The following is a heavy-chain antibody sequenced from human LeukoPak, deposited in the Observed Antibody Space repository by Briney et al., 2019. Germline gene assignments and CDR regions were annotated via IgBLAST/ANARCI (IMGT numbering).Heavy chain of an antibody. CDR3: ARQDRYRYYYDSSGHISH. V-gene: IGHV3-53*01. CDR2: IYSGGST. D-gene: IGHD3-22*01. J-gene: IGHJ1*01. CDR1: GFTVSSNY. Sequence: GGSLRLSCAASGFTVSSNYMSWVRQAPGKGLQWVSVIYSGGSTDYADAVKGRFTISRDNSKNKLYRQMNSLRDEDTAVYYCARQDRYRYYYDSSGHISHWGQGTLVTVSS.